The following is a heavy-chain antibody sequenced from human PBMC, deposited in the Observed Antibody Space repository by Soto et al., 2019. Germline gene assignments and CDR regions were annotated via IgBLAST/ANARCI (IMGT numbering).Heavy chain of an antibody. D-gene: IGHD1-26*01. V-gene: IGHV2-70*01. CDR1: GFSLSTSGMC. J-gene: IGHJ6*02. Sequence: SGPTLVNPTQTLTLTCTFSGFSLSTSGMCVSWIRQPPGKALEWLAVIEWDDDKYYSTSLKTRLTISRDTSKNLVVLTMTNMDPVDTATYYCARIPSTSPWEYGMDVWGQGT. CDR2: IEWDDDK. CDR3: ARIPSTSPWEYGMDV.